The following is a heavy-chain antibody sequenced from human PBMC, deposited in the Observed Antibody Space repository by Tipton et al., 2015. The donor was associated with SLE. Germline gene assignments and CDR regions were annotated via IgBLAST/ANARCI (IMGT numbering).Heavy chain of an antibody. D-gene: IGHD4-17*01. CDR1: GGSFSGYY. CDR3: AERDYGDPGVDY. V-gene: IGHV4-34*01. J-gene: IGHJ4*02. CDR2: INHSGST. Sequence: TLSLTCAVYGGSFSGYYWSWIRQPPGKGLEWIGEINHSGSTNYNPSLKSRVTISVDTSKNQFSLKLSSVTAADTAVYYCAERDYGDPGVDYWGQGTLVTVSS.